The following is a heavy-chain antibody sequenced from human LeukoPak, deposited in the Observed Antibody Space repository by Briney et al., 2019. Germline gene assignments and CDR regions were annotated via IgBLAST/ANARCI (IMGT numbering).Heavy chain of an antibody. V-gene: IGHV3-21*01. D-gene: IGHD3-22*01. CDR2: ISSSGSYM. J-gene: IGHJ3*02. CDR3: ARDSYDYYDSSSGDAFDI. Sequence: GGSLRLSCAASGFTFSGYSMNWVRQAPGKGLEWVSSISSSGSYMYYADSVKGRFTISRDNAKNSLYLQMNSLRAEDTAVYYCARDSYDYYDSSSGDAFDIWGQGTMVTVSS. CDR1: GFTFSGYS.